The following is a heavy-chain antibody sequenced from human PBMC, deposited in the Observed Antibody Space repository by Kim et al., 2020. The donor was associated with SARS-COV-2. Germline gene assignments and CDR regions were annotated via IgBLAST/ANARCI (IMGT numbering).Heavy chain of an antibody. CDR2: IIPILGIA. CDR3: AREPRYCSSTSCSRAAYYYYYMDV. CDR1: GGTFSSYA. V-gene: IGHV1-69*04. Sequence: SVKVSCKASGGTFSSYAISWVRQAPGQGLEWMGRIIPILGIANYAQKFQGRVTITADKSTSTAYMELSSLRSEDTAVYYCAREPRYCSSTSCSRAAYYYYYMDVWGKGTTVTVSS. D-gene: IGHD2-2*01. J-gene: IGHJ6*03.